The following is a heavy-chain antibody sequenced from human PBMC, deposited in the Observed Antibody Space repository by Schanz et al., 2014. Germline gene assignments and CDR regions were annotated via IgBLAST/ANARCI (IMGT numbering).Heavy chain of an antibody. CDR2: INSDGTKR. CDR3: AADLWFGAVWGVW. V-gene: IGHV3-33*08. J-gene: IGHJ4*02. Sequence: QVRLVESGGGVVQPGRSLRLSCAASGFTLSSYGMHWVRQAPGKGLEWVAFINSDGTKRFYADSVKSRFTISRDNSRNTLYLQINSLSAEDTAVYSCAADLWFGAVWGVWWGQGTLVTVSS. CDR1: GFTLSSYG. D-gene: IGHD3-10*01.